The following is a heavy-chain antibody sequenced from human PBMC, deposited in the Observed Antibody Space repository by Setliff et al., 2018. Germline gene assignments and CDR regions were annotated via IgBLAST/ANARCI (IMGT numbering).Heavy chain of an antibody. CDR2: IYHSEGT. Sequence: PSETLSLTCTVSGYSISNDYFWGWIRQPPGKGLEWIGSIYHSEGTSYYPSLKSRVTISVDTSKNQFSLNLSSVTAADTAVYYCAKHRSYVDYWGQGTLVTVST. J-gene: IGHJ4*02. CDR1: GYSISNDYF. CDR3: AKHRSYVDY. V-gene: IGHV4-38-2*02.